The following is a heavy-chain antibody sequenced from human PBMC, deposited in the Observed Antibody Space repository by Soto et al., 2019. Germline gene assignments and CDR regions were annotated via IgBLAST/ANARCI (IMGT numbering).Heavy chain of an antibody. CDR2: IYYSGST. Sequence: QVQLQESGPGLVKPSQTLSLTCTVSGGSISSGGYYWSWIRQHPGKGLEWIGYIYYSGSTYYNPSLKRRVTTSVDRSKKQFSLKLSSVTAADTAVYYCAREAGYCSGGSCYPLYYYGMDVWGQGTTVTVSS. D-gene: IGHD2-15*01. J-gene: IGHJ6*02. V-gene: IGHV4-31*03. CDR3: AREAGYCSGGSCYPLYYYGMDV. CDR1: GGSISSGGYY.